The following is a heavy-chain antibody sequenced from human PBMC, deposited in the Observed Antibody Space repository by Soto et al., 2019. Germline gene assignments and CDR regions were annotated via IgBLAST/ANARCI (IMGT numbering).Heavy chain of an antibody. CDR1: GYTFTSYA. V-gene: IGHV1-3*01. J-gene: IGHJ4*02. D-gene: IGHD3-10*01. Sequence: ASVKVSCKASGYTFTSYAMHWVRQAPGQRLEWMGWINAGNGNTKYSQKFQGRVTITRDTSASTAYMELSSLRSEDTAVYYCARESLLLWFGESLDYWGQGTLVTVS. CDR3: ARESLLLWFGESLDY. CDR2: INAGNGNT.